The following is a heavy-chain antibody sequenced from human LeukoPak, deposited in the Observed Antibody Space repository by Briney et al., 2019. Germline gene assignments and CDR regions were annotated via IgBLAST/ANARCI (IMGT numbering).Heavy chain of an antibody. CDR1: GFTFSDYY. Sequence: GGSLRLSCAASGFTFSDYYMSWIRQAPGKGLEWVSYISSSSSYTNYADSVKGRSTISRDNAKNSLYLQMNSLRAEDTAVYYCARGITMVRGPPRDYYYYYGMDVWGKGTTVTVSS. CDR2: ISSSSSYT. CDR3: ARGITMVRGPPRDYYYYYGMDV. V-gene: IGHV3-11*06. D-gene: IGHD3-10*01. J-gene: IGHJ6*04.